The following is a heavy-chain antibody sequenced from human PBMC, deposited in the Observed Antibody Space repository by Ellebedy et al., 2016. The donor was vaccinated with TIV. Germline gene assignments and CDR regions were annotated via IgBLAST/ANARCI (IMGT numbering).Heavy chain of an antibody. J-gene: IGHJ4*02. CDR2: INQNGREK. Sequence: PGGSLRLSCAASGFTFSSYAMRWVRQAPGKGLEWVANINQNGREKNFVDSVKGRFSISRDNAKNSLFLQMNSLRADNTAVYYCLPHDGLGYWGQGTLVTVSS. CDR3: LPHDGLGY. D-gene: IGHD1-1*01. V-gene: IGHV3-7*01. CDR1: GFTFSSYA.